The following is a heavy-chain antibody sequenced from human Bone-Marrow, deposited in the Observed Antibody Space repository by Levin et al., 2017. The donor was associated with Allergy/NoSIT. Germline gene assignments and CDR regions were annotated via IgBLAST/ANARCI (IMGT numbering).Heavy chain of an antibody. V-gene: IGHV1-18*01. CDR2: ISAYNGNT. D-gene: IGHD3-9*01. J-gene: IGHJ3*02. Sequence: ASVKVSCKASGYTFTSYGISWVRQAPGQGLEWMGWISAYNGNTNYAQKLQGRVTMTTDTSTSTAYMELRSLRSDDTAVYYCARGSDYDILTGYYGGHAFDIWGQGTMVTVSS. CDR1: GYTFTSYG. CDR3: ARGSDYDILTGYYGGHAFDI.